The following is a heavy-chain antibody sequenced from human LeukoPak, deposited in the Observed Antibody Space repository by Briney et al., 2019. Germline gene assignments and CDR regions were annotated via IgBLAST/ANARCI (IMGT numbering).Heavy chain of an antibody. CDR2: IKSDGST. CDR3: ARAPSEIGGYYPEYFRH. V-gene: IGHV3-74*01. Sequence: GGSLRLSCAASGFTFSSYWMHWVRQAPGKGLVWVSRIKSDGSTNYADSVKGRFSLSRDNAKNTVSLQMNSLRAEDTGVYYCARAPSEIGGYYPEYFRHWGQGTLVTVSS. D-gene: IGHD3-22*01. J-gene: IGHJ1*01. CDR1: GFTFSSYW.